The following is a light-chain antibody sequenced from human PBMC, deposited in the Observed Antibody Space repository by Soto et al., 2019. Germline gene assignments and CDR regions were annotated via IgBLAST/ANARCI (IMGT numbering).Light chain of an antibody. CDR3: QQYHWAPDT. J-gene: IGKJ5*01. CDR2: GAS. V-gene: IGKV3-11*01. CDR1: QSVSSY. Sequence: EIVLTQSPATLSLSPGERATLSCRASQSVSSYLAWYQQRPGQAPRLVIYGASNRAAGIPDRFSGSGSGTDFTLTVSRLEPEDFAMYYCQQYHWAPDTFGQGTRLEMK.